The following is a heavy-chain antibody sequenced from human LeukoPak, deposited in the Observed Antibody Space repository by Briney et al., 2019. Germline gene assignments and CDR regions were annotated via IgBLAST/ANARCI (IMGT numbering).Heavy chain of an antibody. CDR2: ISAYNGNT. CDR3: ARDREFGELLVLRY. CDR1: GYTFTSYG. Sequence: ASVKVSCKASGYTFTSYGISWVRQAPGQGLEWMGWISAYNGNTNYAQKLQGRVTMTTDTSTSTAYMELRSLRSDDTAVYYCARDREFGELLVLRYWGQGTLVTVSS. V-gene: IGHV1-18*01. J-gene: IGHJ4*02. D-gene: IGHD3-10*01.